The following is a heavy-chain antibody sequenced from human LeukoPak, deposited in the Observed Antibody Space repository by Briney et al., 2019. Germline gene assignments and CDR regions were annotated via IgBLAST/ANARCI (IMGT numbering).Heavy chain of an antibody. Sequence: SETLSLTCTVSGGSIDSYYWSWIRQPPGEGLEWIGYVYYSDTTNYNPSLKSRVTISIDTSKNQFSLKLNSATAADTAVYYCARDLPSAADAFDIWGQGTMVTVSS. CDR1: GGSIDSYY. D-gene: IGHD2-2*01. CDR3: ARDLPSAADAFDI. V-gene: IGHV4-59*01. J-gene: IGHJ3*02. CDR2: VYYSDTT.